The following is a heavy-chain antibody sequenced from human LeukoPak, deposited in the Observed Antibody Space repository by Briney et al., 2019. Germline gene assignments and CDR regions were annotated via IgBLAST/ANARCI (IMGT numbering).Heavy chain of an antibody. D-gene: IGHD5-24*01. CDR3: ARDGDGLPLDY. Sequence: SETLSLTCTVSGGSISSSSYYWGWIRQPPGKGLEWIGSMYYSGSTYYNPPLKSRVTISVDTSKNQFSLKLSSVTAGDTAVYYCARDGDGLPLDYWGQGTLVTVSS. CDR1: GGSISSSSYY. CDR2: MYYSGST. J-gene: IGHJ4*02. V-gene: IGHV4-39*07.